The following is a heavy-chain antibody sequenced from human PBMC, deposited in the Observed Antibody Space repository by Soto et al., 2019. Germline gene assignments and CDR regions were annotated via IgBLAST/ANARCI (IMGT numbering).Heavy chain of an antibody. J-gene: IGHJ4*02. D-gene: IGHD3-9*01. CDR1: GGSISSSSYY. CDR2: IYYSGST. Sequence: QLQLQESGPGLVKPSETLSLTCTVSGGSISSSSYYWGWIRQPPGKGLEWIGSIYYSGSTYYKPSLKSRVTISVDTSKNQFSLKLSSVTAADTAVYYCARQADDILTGDLDYWGQGTLVTVSS. V-gene: IGHV4-39*01. CDR3: ARQADDILTGDLDY.